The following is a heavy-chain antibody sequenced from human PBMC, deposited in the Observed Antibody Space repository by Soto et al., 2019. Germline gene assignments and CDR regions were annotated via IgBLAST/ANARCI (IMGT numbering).Heavy chain of an antibody. V-gene: IGHV1-2*02. CDR1: GYTFTGYY. CDR3: ARSRYSSSSWDMDV. D-gene: IGHD6-13*01. Sequence: GASVKVSCKASGYTFTGYYIHWVRQAPGQGLEWMGWINPNSGGTNYAQKFQGRVTMARDTSISTAYMELSRLRSDDTAVYYCARSRYSSSSWDMDVWGQGTTVTVSS. J-gene: IGHJ6*02. CDR2: INPNSGGT.